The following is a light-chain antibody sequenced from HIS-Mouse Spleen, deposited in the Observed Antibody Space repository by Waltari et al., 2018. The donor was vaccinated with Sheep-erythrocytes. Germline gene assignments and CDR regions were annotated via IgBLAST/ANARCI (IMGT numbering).Light chain of an antibody. CDR2: DVS. Sequence: QSALTQPRSVSGSPGQSVTIPCTGTSRAVGGYNYVSWYHQHPGKAPKLMIYDVSKRPSGVPDRFSGSKSGNTASLTISGLQAEDEADYYCCSYAGSYTVVFGGGTKLTVL. V-gene: IGLV2-11*01. CDR3: CSYAGSYTVV. J-gene: IGLJ2*01. CDR1: SRAVGGYNY.